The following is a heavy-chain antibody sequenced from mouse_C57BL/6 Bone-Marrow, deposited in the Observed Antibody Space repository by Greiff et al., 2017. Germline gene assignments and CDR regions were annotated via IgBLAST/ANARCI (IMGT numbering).Heavy chain of an antibody. CDR1: GYAFSSYW. CDR2: IYPGDGDT. V-gene: IGHV1-80*01. D-gene: IGHD1-1*01. CDR3: AVYYYGSSWGFDV. Sequence: QVQLQQSGAELVKPGASVKISCKASGYAFSSYWMNWVKQGPGKGLEWIGQIYPGDGDTNYNGKFKGKATLTADKSSSTAYMQLSSLTSEDSAVYFCAVYYYGSSWGFDVWGTGTTVTVSS. J-gene: IGHJ1*03.